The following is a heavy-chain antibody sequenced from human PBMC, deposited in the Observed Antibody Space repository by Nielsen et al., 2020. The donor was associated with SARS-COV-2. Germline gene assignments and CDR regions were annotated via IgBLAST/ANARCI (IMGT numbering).Heavy chain of an antibody. V-gene: IGHV3-30*03. D-gene: IGHD3-10*01. CDR3: ARDRYYGSGSYSYYYGMDV. Sequence: GESLKISCAASGFTFGTYGMHWVRQAPGKGLEWVATILYDGRSKKYVDAVKGRFTISRDNSKKMLFLQMDSLRPEDTAVYSCARDRYYGSGSYSYYYGMDVWGQGTTVTVSS. CDR1: GFTFGTYG. J-gene: IGHJ6*02. CDR2: ILYDGRSK.